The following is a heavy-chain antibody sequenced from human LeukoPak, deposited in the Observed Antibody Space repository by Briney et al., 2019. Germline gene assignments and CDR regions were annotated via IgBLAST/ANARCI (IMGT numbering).Heavy chain of an antibody. V-gene: IGHV3-23*01. D-gene: IGHD2-2*01. Sequence: GGSLRLSCAASGFTFSSHAMTWVRQAPGKGLEWVSAISGSGVSTYYADSVKGRFTISRDNSKNTLYLQMSSLRAEDTAVYYCAKDYRYCTSTSCYGDDAFDIWGQGTMVTVSS. CDR2: ISGSGVST. CDR1: GFTFSSHA. J-gene: IGHJ3*02. CDR3: AKDYRYCTSTSCYGDDAFDI.